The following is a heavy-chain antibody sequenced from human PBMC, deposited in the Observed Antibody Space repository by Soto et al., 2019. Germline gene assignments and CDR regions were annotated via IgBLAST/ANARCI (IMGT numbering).Heavy chain of an antibody. CDR2: IKQDGSEK. V-gene: IGHV3-7*01. CDR1: GFTFISYW. CDR3: AREHSGSYSPFDY. D-gene: IGHD1-26*01. J-gene: IGHJ4*02. Sequence: GESLKISCAASGFTFISYWMSWVRQAPGKGLEWVANIKQDGSEKYYVDSVKGRFTISRDNAKNSLYLQMNSLRAEDTDVYYCAREHSGSYSPFDYWGQG.